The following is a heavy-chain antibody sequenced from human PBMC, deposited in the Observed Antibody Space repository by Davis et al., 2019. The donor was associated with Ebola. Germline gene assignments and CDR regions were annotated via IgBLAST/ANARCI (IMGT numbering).Heavy chain of an antibody. J-gene: IGHJ5*02. CDR2: IYHSGNT. V-gene: IGHV4-59*12. CDR1: GGSISSYY. CDR3: ARAGGSYYLNRFDP. Sequence: MPSETLSLTCTVSGGSISSYYWSWIRQPPGKGLEWIGYIYHSGNTKYNPSLKSRVSISVDTSKNQFSLKLSSVTAADTAVYYCARAGGSYYLNRFDPWGQGTLVTVSS. D-gene: IGHD1-26*01.